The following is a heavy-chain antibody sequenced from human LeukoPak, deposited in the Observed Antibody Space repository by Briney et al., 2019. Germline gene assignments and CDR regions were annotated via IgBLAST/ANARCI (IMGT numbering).Heavy chain of an antibody. CDR3: SNSPPTYGDLDY. D-gene: IGHD2/OR15-2a*01. CDR2: ISESGEKT. V-gene: IGHV3-23*01. J-gene: IGHJ4*02. Sequence: GGSLRLFCAASGFPFDTYAMSWVRQAPGRGLEWVSAISESGEKTYYADSVEGRFTISRDNSKNTLSLQMNSLRVEDTAVYYCSNSPPTYGDLDYWGQGTLVTVSS. CDR1: GFPFDTYA.